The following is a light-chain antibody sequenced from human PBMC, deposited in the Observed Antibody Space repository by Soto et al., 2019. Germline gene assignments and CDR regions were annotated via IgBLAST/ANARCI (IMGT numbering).Light chain of an antibody. V-gene: IGKV1-5*03. CDR2: KAS. Sequence: DIQMTQSPSTLSASVVDSVTISFRASQTISSWLAWYQQKPGKAPKLLIYKASSLESGVPSRFGGSGSGTEFTLTISSLQPDDFATYYCQQYNSYSWTFGQGTKVDIK. CDR1: QTISSW. CDR3: QQYNSYSWT. J-gene: IGKJ1*01.